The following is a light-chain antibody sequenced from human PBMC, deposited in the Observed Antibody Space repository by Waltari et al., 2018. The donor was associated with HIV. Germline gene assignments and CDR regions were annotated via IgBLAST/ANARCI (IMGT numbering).Light chain of an antibody. Sequence: DIVMTQSPDSLAVPLGERATITCNSSQTVLYSSNKKNFLSWYQQKPGQPPKLPISWATARVSVVPDRFSGSGSGTDFTLTVSSLQAEDVAFYYCQQYYSTPYTFGRGTKV. CDR2: WAT. CDR1: QTVLYSSNKKNF. CDR3: QQYYSTPYT. V-gene: IGKV4-1*01. J-gene: IGKJ2*01.